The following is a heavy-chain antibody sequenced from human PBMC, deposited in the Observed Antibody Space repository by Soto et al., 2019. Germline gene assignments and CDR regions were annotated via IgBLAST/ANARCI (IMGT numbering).Heavy chain of an antibody. CDR3: ARGVGSSWLLDWFDP. CDR2: INHSGST. J-gene: IGHJ5*02. D-gene: IGHD6-13*01. CDR1: GFTFSSYA. V-gene: IGHV4-34*01. Sequence: PGGSLRLSCAASGFTFSSYAMSWIRQPPGKGLEWIGEINHSGSTYYNPSLKSRVTISVDTSKNQFSLKLSSVTAADTAVYYCARGVGSSWLLDWFDPWGQGTLVTVSS.